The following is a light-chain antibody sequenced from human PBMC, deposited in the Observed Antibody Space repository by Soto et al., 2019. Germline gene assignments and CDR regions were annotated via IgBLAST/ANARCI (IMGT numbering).Light chain of an antibody. CDR1: GSDIGGYDY. CDR3: SSYTTISTLVI. V-gene: IGLV2-14*01. Sequence: QSALTQPASVSGSPGQSITISCTGSGSDIGGYDYVSWYQQHPGKAPKLIIYDVTNRPSGVSNRFSGSKSGNTASLTISGLQAEDESDYYCSSYTTISTLVIFGGGTKVTVL. CDR2: DVT. J-gene: IGLJ2*01.